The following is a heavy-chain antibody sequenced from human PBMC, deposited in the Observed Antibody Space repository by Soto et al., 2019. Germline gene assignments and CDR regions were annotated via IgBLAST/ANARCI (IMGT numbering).Heavy chain of an antibody. V-gene: IGHV4-39*01. Sequence: PSETLSLTCTVSGGSISSSSYYWGWIRQPPGKGLEWIGSIYYSGSTYYNPSLKSRVTISVDTSKNQFSLKLSSVTAADTAVYYCARHEVGASKATIWYFDYWGQGTRVTVS. CDR2: IYYSGST. J-gene: IGHJ4*02. CDR1: GGSISSSSYY. D-gene: IGHD1-26*01. CDR3: ARHEVGASKATIWYFDY.